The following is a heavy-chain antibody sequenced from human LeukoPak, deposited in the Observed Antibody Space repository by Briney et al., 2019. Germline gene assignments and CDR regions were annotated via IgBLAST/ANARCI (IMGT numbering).Heavy chain of an antibody. CDR1: GGSISSSNW. Sequence: TPSETLSLTCAVSGGSISSSNWWSWVRQPPGKGLEWIGEIYHSGSTNYNPSLKSRVTISVDKSKNQFSLKLSSVTAADTAVYYCARVGEIGYCSSTSCYSNWFDPWGQGTLVTVSS. CDR3: ARVGEIGYCSSTSCYSNWFDP. V-gene: IGHV4-4*02. CDR2: IYHSGST. D-gene: IGHD2-2*01. J-gene: IGHJ5*02.